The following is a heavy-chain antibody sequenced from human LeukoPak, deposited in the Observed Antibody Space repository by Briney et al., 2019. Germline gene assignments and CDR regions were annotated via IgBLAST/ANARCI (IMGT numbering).Heavy chain of an antibody. CDR3: ARDSYNGDSDY. D-gene: IGHD3-10*01. CDR1: GDSISGGDYY. CDR2: IYHGGNT. Sequence: SETLSLTCIVSGDSISGGDYYWSWIRQPPGKGLEWIGYIYHGGNTYYNPSLKSRVTLSVDRSKNQFSLKLNSVTAADSALYYCARDSYNGDSDYWGQGTLVTVSS. V-gene: IGHV4-30-2*01. J-gene: IGHJ4*02.